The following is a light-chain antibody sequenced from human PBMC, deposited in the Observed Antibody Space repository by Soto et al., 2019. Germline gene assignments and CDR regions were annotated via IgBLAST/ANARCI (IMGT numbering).Light chain of an antibody. CDR2: DAS. Sequence: DIQMTQSPSLLSSSVRDRVTITCRASQSISSWLAWYQQKPGKAPKLLIYDASDLETGVPSRFSGSGSGTGFTFTISSLQPEDFATYYCQQYESLPLTFGQGTRLEIK. CDR3: QQYESLPLT. CDR1: QSISSW. V-gene: IGKV1-33*01. J-gene: IGKJ5*01.